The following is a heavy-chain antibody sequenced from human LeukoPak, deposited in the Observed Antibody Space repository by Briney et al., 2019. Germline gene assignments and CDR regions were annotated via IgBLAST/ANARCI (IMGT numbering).Heavy chain of an antibody. CDR2: FDPEDGET. J-gene: IGHJ5*02. CDR3: ARERGFCSGGSCQNWFDP. V-gene: IGHV1-24*01. D-gene: IGHD2-15*01. CDR1: GYTLTELS. Sequence: ASVKVSCKVSGYTLTELSMHWVRQAPGKGLEWMGGFDPEDGETIYAQKFQGRVTMTEDTSTDTAYMELSSLRSEDTAVYYCARERGFCSGGSCQNWFDPWGQGTLVTVSS.